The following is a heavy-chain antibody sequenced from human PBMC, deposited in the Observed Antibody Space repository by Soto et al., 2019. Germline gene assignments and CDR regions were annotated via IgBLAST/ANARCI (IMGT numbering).Heavy chain of an antibody. CDR2: IYPGDSDI. Sequence: GASLKISCKGSGYSFTHYWIAWVRQMPGKGLEWMGIIYPGDSDIRYSPSFQGQVTISADKSINTAYLQWNSLKASDTAMYYCARREEYCSSTSCYSNWFDPWGQGTLVTVYS. D-gene: IGHD2-2*01. CDR3: ARREEYCSSTSCYSNWFDP. V-gene: IGHV5-51*01. CDR1: GYSFTHYW. J-gene: IGHJ5*02.